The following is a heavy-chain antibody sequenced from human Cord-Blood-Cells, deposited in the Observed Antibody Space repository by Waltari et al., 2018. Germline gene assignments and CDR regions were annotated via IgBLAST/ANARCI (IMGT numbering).Heavy chain of an antibody. CDR2: IYLGNSQT. V-gene: IGHV5-51*01. D-gene: IGHD6-6*01. CDR3: ARPIPTGQLSSSADYYCDY. Sequence: EVQLVQSGAEVKKPGESLKISCKGSGSSFTSYWLGWVRQMPGKGLEWMGSIYLGNSQTRNSPPFQCSVTISADKSTSTAYLQGSSLKTSDTAMYYCARPIPTGQLSSSADYYCDYWSQGTLVTVAS. CDR1: GSSFTSYW. J-gene: IGHJ4*02.